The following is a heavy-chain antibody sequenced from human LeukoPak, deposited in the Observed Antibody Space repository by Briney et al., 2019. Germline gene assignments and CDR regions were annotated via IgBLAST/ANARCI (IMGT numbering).Heavy chain of an antibody. CDR1: GFSFDDYA. D-gene: IGHD2-2*01. CDR3: AKAEVPARHGYYYNMDV. Sequence: GGSLRLSCAASGFSFDDYAMHWVRQAPGKGLEWVSLISGDGGGTYYADSVKGRFTISRDNSENSLYLQMNSLRTEDTALYYCAKAEVPARHGYYYNMDVWGQGTTVTVSS. CDR2: ISGDGGGT. V-gene: IGHV3-43*02. J-gene: IGHJ6*02.